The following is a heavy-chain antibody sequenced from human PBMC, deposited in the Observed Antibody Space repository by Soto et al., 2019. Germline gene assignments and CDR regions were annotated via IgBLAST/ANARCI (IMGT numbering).Heavy chain of an antibody. CDR3: AGEVPGSSWYFDY. CDR1: AFTVRGSY. V-gene: IGHV3-53*01. J-gene: IGHJ4*02. Sequence: EVRLVESGGGLIQPGGSLRLSCAASAFTVRGSYMSWVRQTPGKGLEWVAVIYSDDSTYYTDSVKGRFTICRDNAKKTLFLQMNSLRAEATAVYYCAGEVPGSSWYFDYWGQGTLVTVSS. CDR2: IYSDDST. D-gene: IGHD6-13*01.